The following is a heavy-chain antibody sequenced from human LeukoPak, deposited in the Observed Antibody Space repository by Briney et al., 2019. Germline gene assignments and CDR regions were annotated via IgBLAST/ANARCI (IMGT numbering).Heavy chain of an antibody. CDR3: ASVYSDSSVGY. CDR2: IYYSGST. J-gene: IGHJ4*02. CDR1: GGSINSYY. V-gene: IGHV4-59*01. D-gene: IGHD3-22*01. Sequence: PSETLSLTCTVSGGSINSYYWSWIRQPPGKGLEWIGYIYYSGSTNYNPSLKSRVTISVDTPKNQFSLKLTSVTAADTAVYYCASVYSDSSVGYWGQGARVTVSS.